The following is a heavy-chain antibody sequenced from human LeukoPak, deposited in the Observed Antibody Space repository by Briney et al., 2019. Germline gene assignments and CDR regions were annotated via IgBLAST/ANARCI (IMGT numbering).Heavy chain of an antibody. CDR2: IYYSGST. J-gene: IGHJ4*02. CDR3: ARVGATEYYFDY. D-gene: IGHD1-26*01. CDR1: SGSISSYY. V-gene: IGHV4-59*01. Sequence: SETLSLTCTVSSGSISSYYWSWIRQPPGKGLEWIGYIYYSGSTNYNPSLKSRVTISVDTSKNQFSLKLSSVTAADTAVYYCARVGATEYYFDYWGQGNLVTVSS.